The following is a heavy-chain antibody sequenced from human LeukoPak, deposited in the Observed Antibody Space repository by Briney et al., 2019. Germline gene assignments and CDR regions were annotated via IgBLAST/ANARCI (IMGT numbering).Heavy chain of an antibody. CDR2: IYTSGST. CDR1: GGSISSYY. V-gene: IGHV4-4*07. CDR3: ARDYGDYERNDAFDI. D-gene: IGHD4-17*01. Sequence: PSETLSLTCTVSGGSISSYYWSWIRQPAGKGLEWIGRIYTSGSTNYNPSLKSRVTMSVDTSKNQFPLKLSSVTAADTAVYYCARDYGDYERNDAFDIWGQGTMVTVSS. J-gene: IGHJ3*02.